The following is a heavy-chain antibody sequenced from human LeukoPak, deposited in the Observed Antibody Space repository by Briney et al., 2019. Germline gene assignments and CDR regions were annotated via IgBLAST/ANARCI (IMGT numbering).Heavy chain of an antibody. J-gene: IGHJ4*02. CDR1: GFTFSNDW. CDR3: AKDAQRGFDYSNSLEH. CDR2: INTDGSTT. Sequence: PGGSLRLSCAASGFTFSNDWMHWVRQAPGKGLVWVSRINTDGSTTTYADSVKGRFTISRDNFRNTVSLQMNSLRAEDTAVYYCAKDAQRGFDYSNSLEHWGQGSLVTVSS. V-gene: IGHV3-74*01. D-gene: IGHD4-11*01.